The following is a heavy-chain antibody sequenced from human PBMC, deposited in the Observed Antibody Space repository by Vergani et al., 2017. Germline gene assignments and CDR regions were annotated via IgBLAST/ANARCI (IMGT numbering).Heavy chain of an antibody. D-gene: IGHD6-13*01. CDR3: ARQSSSSWDDAFDV. V-gene: IGHV4-38-2*01. CDR1: GYSISSGYY. CDR2: IYHSGST. J-gene: IGHJ3*01. Sequence: QVQLQESGPGLVKPSETLSLTCAVSGYSISSGYYWGWIRQPPGKGLGWIGSIYHSGSTHYNPTLKSRLTISVDTSKNQFSLKLSSVTAADTAVYYCARQSSSSWDDAFDVWGQGTMVTVSS.